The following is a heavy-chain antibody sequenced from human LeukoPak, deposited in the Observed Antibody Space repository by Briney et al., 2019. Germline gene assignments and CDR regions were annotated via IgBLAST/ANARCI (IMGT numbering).Heavy chain of an antibody. D-gene: IGHD6-19*01. J-gene: IGHJ5*02. V-gene: IGHV4-39*02. CDR2: IYYSGST. CDR3: ARDKGARQWLVPYNWFDP. Sequence: PSETLSLTCTVSGGSISSSSYYLGWIRQPPGKGLEWIGSIYYSGSTYYNPSLKSRVTISVDTSKNQFSLKLSSVTAADTAVYYCARDKGARQWLVPYNWFDPWGRGTLVTVSS. CDR1: GGSISSSSYY.